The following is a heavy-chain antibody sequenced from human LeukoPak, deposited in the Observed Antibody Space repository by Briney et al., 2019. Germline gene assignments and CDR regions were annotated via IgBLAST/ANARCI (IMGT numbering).Heavy chain of an antibody. CDR2: ISGSGGST. Sequence: PGGSLRLSCAASGFTFSSYAMSWVRQAPGKGLEWVSAISGSGGSTYYADSVKGQFTISRDNSKNTLYLQINSLRAEDTAVYYCAKGEVYCSSSSCYGYYYYYMDVWGKGTTVTVS. V-gene: IGHV3-23*01. CDR1: GFTFSSYA. CDR3: AKGEVYCSSSSCYGYYYYYMDV. D-gene: IGHD2-2*01. J-gene: IGHJ6*03.